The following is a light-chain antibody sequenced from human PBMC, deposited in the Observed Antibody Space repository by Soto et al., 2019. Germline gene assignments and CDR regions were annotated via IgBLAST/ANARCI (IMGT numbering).Light chain of an antibody. CDR3: QQRSNWPIT. CDR2: DAS. CDR1: QSVSSY. Sequence: EILFTQSPATPSLSPGERATLSCRASQSVSSYLAWYQQKPGQAPRLLIYDASNRATGIPARFSGSGSGTDFTLTISSLEPEDFAVYYCQQRSNWPITFGQGTRLEIK. J-gene: IGKJ5*01. V-gene: IGKV3-11*01.